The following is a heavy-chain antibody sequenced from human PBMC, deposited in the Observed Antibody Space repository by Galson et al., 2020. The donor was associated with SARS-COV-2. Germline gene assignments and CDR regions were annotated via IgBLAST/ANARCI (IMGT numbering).Heavy chain of an antibody. CDR3: ARDQVVRYIDV. CDR2: INPKTGDT. V-gene: IGHV1-2*02. D-gene: IGHD6-6*01. Sequence: ASVKVSCKASGYTFTDHHLHWVRQAPGQGLEWMGWINPKTGDTESAQRFRGRVTMTRDTSISTAYMELSGLKSDDTALYYCARDQVVRYIDVWGRGSLVTGSS. CDR1: GYTFTDHH. J-gene: IGHJ2*01.